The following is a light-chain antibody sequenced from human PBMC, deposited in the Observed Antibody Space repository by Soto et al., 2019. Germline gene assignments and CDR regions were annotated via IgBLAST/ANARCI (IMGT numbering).Light chain of an antibody. V-gene: IGKV3-15*01. J-gene: IGKJ1*01. CDR1: QRVSSN. CDR3: QHYNNWPPWT. CDR2: GAS. Sequence: EIVMTQSQATLSVSPGERATLSCRASQRVSSNLAWYQQKPGQAPRLLIYGASTRATGIPARFSGSGSGTEFTLTISSLQSEDFAVYYCQHYNNWPPWTFGQGTKVEIK.